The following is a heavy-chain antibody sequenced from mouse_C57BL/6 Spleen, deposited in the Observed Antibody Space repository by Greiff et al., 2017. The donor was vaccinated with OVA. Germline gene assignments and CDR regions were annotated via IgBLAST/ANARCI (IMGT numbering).Heavy chain of an antibody. Sequence: QVQLQQSGAELVKPGASVKISCKASGYAFSSYWMNWVKQRPGKGLEWIGQIYPGDGDTNYNGKFKGNATLTADKSSSTAYMQLSSLTSEDSAVYFCARGGSSHWYFDVWGTGTTVTVSS. CDR3: ARGGSSHWYFDV. D-gene: IGHD1-1*01. CDR2: IYPGDGDT. V-gene: IGHV1-80*01. J-gene: IGHJ1*03. CDR1: GYAFSSYW.